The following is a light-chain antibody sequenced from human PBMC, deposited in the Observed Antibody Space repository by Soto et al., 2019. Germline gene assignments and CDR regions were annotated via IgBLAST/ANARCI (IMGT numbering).Light chain of an antibody. Sequence: QAVLTQPPSSSASPGESARLTCTLPSDINVGSYNIYWYQQKPGSPPRYLLYYYSDSDKGQGSGVPSRFSGSKDASANTGILLISGLHSEDEADYYCMIWPSNAVVFGGGTKLTVL. CDR1: SDINVGSYN. J-gene: IGLJ2*01. CDR3: MIWPSNAVV. CDR2: YYSDSDK. V-gene: IGLV5-37*01.